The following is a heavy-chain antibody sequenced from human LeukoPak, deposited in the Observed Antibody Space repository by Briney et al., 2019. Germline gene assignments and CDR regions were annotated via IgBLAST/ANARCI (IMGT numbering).Heavy chain of an antibody. CDR1: GYNFPKSW. CDR2: IYPHDSDT. D-gene: IGHD3-10*01. Sequence: GESLKNSCKASGYNFPKSWIGWVRQMPGKGLEWMGIIYPHDSDTRYSPSFQGQVTISADKSNTTAYLQWSSLKASDTAIYYCARHSTSASGTYALDYWGQGTLVAVSS. V-gene: IGHV5-51*01. J-gene: IGHJ4*02. CDR3: ARHSTSASGTYALDY.